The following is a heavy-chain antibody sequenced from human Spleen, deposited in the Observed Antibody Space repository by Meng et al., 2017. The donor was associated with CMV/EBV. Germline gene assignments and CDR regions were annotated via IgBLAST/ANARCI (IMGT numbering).Heavy chain of an antibody. D-gene: IGHD3-16*02. V-gene: IGHV1-18*01. CDR3: ARDSYRGWFDP. CDR2: ISAYNGHT. J-gene: IGHJ5*02. Sequence: SCKASCYTFTSYGISWVRQAPGQGLEWMGWISAYNGHTNYAQKLQGRVTMTTDTSTTTAYMELRSLRSDDTAVYYCARDSYRGWFDPWGQGTLVTVSS. CDR1: CYTFTSYG.